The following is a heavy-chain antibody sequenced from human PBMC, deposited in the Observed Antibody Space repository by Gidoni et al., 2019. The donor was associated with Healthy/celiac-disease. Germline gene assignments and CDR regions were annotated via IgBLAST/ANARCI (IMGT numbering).Heavy chain of an antibody. J-gene: IGHJ6*02. D-gene: IGHD3-22*01. CDR2: IIPIFGTT. Sequence: QVQLVQSVAEVTKPGSSVKVSCKASGGTVSSYAISWVRQAPGQGLEWIGGIIPIFGTTNYAQKFQGRVTITADESTSTAYMELSSLRSEDTAGYYCARSSRGYYDSSGTRYGMDVWGQGTTVTVSS. CDR1: GGTVSSYA. CDR3: ARSSRGYYDSSGTRYGMDV. V-gene: IGHV1-69*01.